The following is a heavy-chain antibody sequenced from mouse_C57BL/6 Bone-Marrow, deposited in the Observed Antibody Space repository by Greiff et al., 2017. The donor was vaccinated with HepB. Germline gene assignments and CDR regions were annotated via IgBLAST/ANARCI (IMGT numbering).Heavy chain of an antibody. Sequence: VKLQQSGAELARPGASVKMSCKASGYTFTSYTMHWVKQRPGQGLEWIGYINPSSGYTKYNQKFKDKATLTADKSSSTAYMQLSSLTSEDSAVYNCAREYYYGSIFYWYFDVWGTETTVTVSS. J-gene: IGHJ1*03. V-gene: IGHV1-4*01. CDR1: GYTFTSYT. CDR3: AREYYYGSIFYWYFDV. CDR2: INPSSGYT. D-gene: IGHD1-1*01.